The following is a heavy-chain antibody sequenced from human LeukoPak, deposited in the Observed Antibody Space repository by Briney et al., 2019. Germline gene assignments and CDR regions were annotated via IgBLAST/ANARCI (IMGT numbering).Heavy chain of an antibody. D-gene: IGHD6-19*01. V-gene: IGHV3-66*01. J-gene: IGHJ3*02. CDR1: GFTVSSNY. CDR3: ASNIAVAGNAFDI. CDR2: IYSGGST. Sequence: GGSLRLSCVAFGFTVSSNYMNWVRQAPGKGLEWVSVIYSGGSTYYADSVKGRFTISRDNAKNTLYLQMNSLRAEDTAVYYCASNIAVAGNAFDIWGQGTMVTVSS.